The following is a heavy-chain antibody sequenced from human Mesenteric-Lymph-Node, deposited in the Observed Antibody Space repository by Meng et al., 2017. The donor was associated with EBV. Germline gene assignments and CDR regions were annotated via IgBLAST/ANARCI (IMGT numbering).Heavy chain of an antibody. J-gene: IGHJ4*02. CDR2: MSGSGVST. CDR3: ATIVAAINRGIFDS. V-gene: IGHV3-23*01. CDR1: GFSFCSYA. D-gene: IGHD5-12*01. Sequence: EVQLLESGGGLVQPGGSLRLSXVASGFSFCSYAMSWVRQAPGKGLEWVSAMSGSGVSTYYADSVEGRFTISRDNYKNTLYLQMNSLRAEDTAVYFCATIVAAINRGIFDSWGQGALVTVSS.